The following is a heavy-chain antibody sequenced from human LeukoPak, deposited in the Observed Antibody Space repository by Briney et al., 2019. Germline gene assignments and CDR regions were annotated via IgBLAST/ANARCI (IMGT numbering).Heavy chain of an antibody. V-gene: IGHV4-4*02. CDR3: GKTDIYFNPIDY. CDR1: GVSISTSEW. J-gene: IGHJ4*02. CDR2: IHRDGRT. D-gene: IGHD3-9*01. Sequence: SGTLSLTCAVSGVSISTSEWWIWVRQPPGQGLEWIGEIHRDGRTRYNPSLTSRVTMSMDYSKNQFSLNVRFVTAADTAIYYCGKTDIYFNPIDYWGPGSLVTVSA.